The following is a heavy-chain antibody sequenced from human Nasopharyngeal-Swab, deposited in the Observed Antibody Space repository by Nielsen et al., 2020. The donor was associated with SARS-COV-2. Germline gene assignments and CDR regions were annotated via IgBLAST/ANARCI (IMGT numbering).Heavy chain of an antibody. Sequence: WIRQPPGKGLEWIGEINHSGSTNYNPSLKSRVTISVDTSKNQFSLKLSSVIAADTAVYYCARERGRGGIWNYYYYYMDVWGKGTTVTVSS. CDR3: ARERGRGGIWNYYYYYMDV. J-gene: IGHJ6*03. V-gene: IGHV4-34*01. D-gene: IGHD3-10*01. CDR2: INHSGST.